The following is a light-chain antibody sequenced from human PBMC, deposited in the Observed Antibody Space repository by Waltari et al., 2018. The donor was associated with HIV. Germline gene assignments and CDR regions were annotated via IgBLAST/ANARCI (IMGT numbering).Light chain of an antibody. Sequence: SYELTQPPSVSVSPGQTARITCSGDAFPKQFAYWYQQKPGQAPVLVIYKDSERPSGILERFSGSSSGTTVTLTISGVQAEDEADYYCQSADSSNVDWVFGGGTKLTVL. CDR1: AFPKQF. J-gene: IGLJ3*02. V-gene: IGLV3-25*03. CDR3: QSADSSNVDWV. CDR2: KDS.